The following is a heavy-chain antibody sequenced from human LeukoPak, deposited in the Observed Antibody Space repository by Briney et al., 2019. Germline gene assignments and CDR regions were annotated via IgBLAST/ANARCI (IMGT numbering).Heavy chain of an antibody. D-gene: IGHD3-22*01. CDR3: ARGRSMRYHRVIYYDSSGYYYEYGY. CDR2: IYYSGST. CDR1: GGSIRSSSYY. V-gene: IGHV4-39*01. J-gene: IGHJ4*02. Sequence: SETLSLTCTVSGGSIRSSSYYWGWIRQPPGKGLEWIGSIYYSGSTYYNASLKSRGTISVDTSKNQFSLKLNSVTAADTAVYYCARGRSMRYHRVIYYDSSGYYYEYGYWGQGTLVTVSS.